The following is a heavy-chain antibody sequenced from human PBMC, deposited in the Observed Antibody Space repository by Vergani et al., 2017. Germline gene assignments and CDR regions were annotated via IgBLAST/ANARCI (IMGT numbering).Heavy chain of an antibody. Sequence: QVRLQESGPGLVRPSETLSLTCTVSGGSLTPYYWSWIRQSPGKGLEWIGNIYYNGRTKYNPSLKSRASISADTSKDKFSLRLTSMTAAATAVYYCVRDTRRYFLDSIDGGDSDSPPFVPAVWGLGTGVIVSS. CDR3: VRDTRRYFLDSIDGGDSDSPPFVPAV. D-gene: IGHD2-21*01. CDR2: IYYNGRT. J-gene: IGHJ3*01. V-gene: IGHV4-59*01. CDR1: GGSLTPYY.